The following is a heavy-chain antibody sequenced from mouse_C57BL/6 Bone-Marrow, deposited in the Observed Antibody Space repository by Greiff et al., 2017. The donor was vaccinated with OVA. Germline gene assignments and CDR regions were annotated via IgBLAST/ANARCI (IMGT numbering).Heavy chain of an antibody. CDR2: IDPNRGGT. V-gene: IGHV1-72*01. J-gene: IGHJ1*03. D-gene: IGHD1-1*01. CDR3: ARSPYYYGSSDWYFDV. Sequence: QVQLQQPGAELVKPGASVKLSCKASGYTFTSYWMHWVKQRPGRGLEWIGRIDPNRGGTKYNEKFKSKATLTVDKPSSTAYMQLSSLTSEYSAVYYCARSPYYYGSSDWYFDVWGTGTTVTVSS. CDR1: GYTFTSYW.